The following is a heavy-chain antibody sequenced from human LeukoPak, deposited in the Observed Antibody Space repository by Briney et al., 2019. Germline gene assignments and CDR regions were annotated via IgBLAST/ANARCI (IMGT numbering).Heavy chain of an antibody. V-gene: IGHV3-7*01. CDR2: INQDGSEE. D-gene: IGHD2-15*01. J-gene: IGHJ4*02. CDR3: ARIVVVVGNGY. CDR1: GFIFSGNW. Sequence: GGSLRLSCAASGFIFSGNWMSWVRQAPGKGLEWVANINQDGSEEYYVDSVKGRFTISRDNAKNSLYLHMNSLRAEDTAVYYCARIVVVVGNGYWGQGTLVTVSS.